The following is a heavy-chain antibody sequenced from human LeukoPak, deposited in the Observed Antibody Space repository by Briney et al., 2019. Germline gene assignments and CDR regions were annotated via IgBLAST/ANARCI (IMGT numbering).Heavy chain of an antibody. CDR2: INWHGTT. V-gene: IGHV3-43*01. CDR1: GFTFEDYT. J-gene: IGHJ6*03. CDR3: ARGLYYIDV. Sequence: GGSLRLSCAASGFTFEDYTMHWVRQAPGKTLEWVSLINWHGTTYYTDSVKGRFTISRDNAKNSLYLQMNSLRTEDTAIYYCARGLYYIDVWGNGTAVTVS.